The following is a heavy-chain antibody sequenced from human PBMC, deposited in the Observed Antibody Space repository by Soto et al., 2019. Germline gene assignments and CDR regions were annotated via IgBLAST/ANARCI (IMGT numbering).Heavy chain of an antibody. Sequence: QVTLKESGPVLVKPTETLTVRCTVSGLSIADSEMGVSWIRQPPGQPLEWLAHIDSSGEKSYRTFLKSRLAMSKDTAKSQIVLTMTNMDPADTATYYCARRHLAVAVSPWFDPWGQGIPVTVSS. D-gene: IGHD6-19*01. J-gene: IGHJ5*02. CDR2: IDSSGEK. V-gene: IGHV2-26*01. CDR1: GLSIADSEMG. CDR3: ARRHLAVAVSPWFDP.